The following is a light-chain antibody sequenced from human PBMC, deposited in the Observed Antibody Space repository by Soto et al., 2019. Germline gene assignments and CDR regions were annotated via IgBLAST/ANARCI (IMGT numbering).Light chain of an antibody. CDR2: DAS. Sequence: EIVMTQSPATLSVSPGESATLSCRASQRISRNLAWYQQKPGQAPRLLIYDASTRATAIPARFSGSGSETEFTLTISSLQSEDSAVYYCQQYYYTPYSFGQGTKLEIK. J-gene: IGKJ2*03. CDR3: QQYYYTPYS. V-gene: IGKV3-15*01. CDR1: QRISRN.